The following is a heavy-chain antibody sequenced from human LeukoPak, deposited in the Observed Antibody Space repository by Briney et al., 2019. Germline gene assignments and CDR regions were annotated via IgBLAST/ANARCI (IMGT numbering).Heavy chain of an antibody. CDR1: GFTFSSYE. D-gene: IGHD3-22*01. V-gene: IGHV3-48*03. CDR3: TRDTGRSLLPRYLDY. CDR2: ISSSGSTI. J-gene: IGHJ4*02. Sequence: GGSLRLSCAASGFTFSSYEMNWVRQAPGKGLEGVSYISSSGSTIYYADSVKGRFTNARDNAKISLYLQMNSLRAEDTAVYYWTRDTGRSLLPRYLDYWGQGTLVTVSS.